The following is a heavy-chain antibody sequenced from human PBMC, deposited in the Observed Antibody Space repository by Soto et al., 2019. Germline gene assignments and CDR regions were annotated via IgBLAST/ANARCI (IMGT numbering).Heavy chain of an antibody. CDR2: VFYTGST. CDR1: GGFIRSGVFY. J-gene: IGHJ4*02. Sequence: SETLSLTCTVSGGFIRSGVFYYIWIRQPPRKGLEWIAYVFYTGSTNYNPSLKSRVTVSPDMSKNQFSLKMYSVTAADTAVYYCARAQADQILGPYHFESWGQGMLVTVSS. V-gene: IGHV4-61*08. CDR3: ARAQADQILGPYHFES. D-gene: IGHD2-15*01.